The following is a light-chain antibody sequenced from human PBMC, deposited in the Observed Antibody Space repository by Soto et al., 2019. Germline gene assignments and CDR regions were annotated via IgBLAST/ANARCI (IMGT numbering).Light chain of an antibody. CDR3: QQYNSYWT. CDR2: AAS. CDR1: HSISSW. Sequence: DIQMTQSPSTLSASVGDRVTIICRASHSISSWLAWYQQKPGKAPNLLIYAASTLESGVPSRSSGSGSGTEFTLTISSLQPDDFATYYCQQYNSYWTFGQGTKVDIK. V-gene: IGKV1-5*02. J-gene: IGKJ1*01.